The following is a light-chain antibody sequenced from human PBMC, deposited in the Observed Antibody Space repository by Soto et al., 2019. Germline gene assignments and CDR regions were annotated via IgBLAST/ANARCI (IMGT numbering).Light chain of an antibody. CDR1: SSDVGAYNL. CDR2: EVS. V-gene: IGLV2-23*02. Sequence: QSVLTQPASVSGSPGQSITISCSGTSSDVGAYNLVSWYQQFPGKAPKLIIFEVSQRPSGVSSRFSGSKSGSTASLTISGLQAEDEADYYCCSFAGGRNVFGTGTKVTVL. J-gene: IGLJ1*01. CDR3: CSFAGGRNV.